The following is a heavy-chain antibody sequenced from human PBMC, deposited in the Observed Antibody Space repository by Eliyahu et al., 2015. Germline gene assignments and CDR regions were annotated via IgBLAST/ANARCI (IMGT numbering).Heavy chain of an antibody. CDR2: ISGSGGST. J-gene: IGHJ4*02. CDR3: ARGKGGYSTEEIDY. V-gene: IGHV3-23*01. CDR1: GFTFSSYA. D-gene: IGHD5-18*01. Sequence: EVQLLESGGGLVQPGGSLRLSCAASGFTFSSYAMSWVRQAPGKGLEWVSAISGSGGSTYYADSVKGQFTISRDNSKNTLYLQMNSLRAEDTAVYYCARGKGGYSTEEIDYWGQGTLVTVSS.